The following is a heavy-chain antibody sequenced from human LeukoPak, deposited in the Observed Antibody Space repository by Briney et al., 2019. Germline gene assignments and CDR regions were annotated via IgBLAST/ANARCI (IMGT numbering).Heavy chain of an antibody. CDR1: GVSISSGSYY. V-gene: IGHV4-30-2*01. D-gene: IGHD2-21*01. CDR2: IYHSGST. J-gene: IGHJ3*01. Sequence: PSETLSLTCTVSGVSISSGSYYWSWIRQPPGKGLEWIGYIYHSGSTYYNPSLKSRVTISVDRSKNQFSLKLSSVTAADTAVYYCASPLWGGAFDVWGQGTMVTVSS. CDR3: ASPLWGGAFDV.